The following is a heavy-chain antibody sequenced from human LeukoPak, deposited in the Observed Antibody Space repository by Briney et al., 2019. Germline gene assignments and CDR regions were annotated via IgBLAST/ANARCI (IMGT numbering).Heavy chain of an antibody. Sequence: SETLSLTCTVSGGSISSGSYYWSWIRQPAGKGLEWIGRIYTSGSTNYNPSLKSRVTISVDTSKNQFSLKLSSVTAADTAVYYCARVATTVTTWYFDYWGQGTLVTVSS. J-gene: IGHJ4*02. CDR2: IYTSGST. D-gene: IGHD4-17*01. CDR1: GGSISSGSYY. V-gene: IGHV4-61*02. CDR3: ARVATTVTTWYFDY.